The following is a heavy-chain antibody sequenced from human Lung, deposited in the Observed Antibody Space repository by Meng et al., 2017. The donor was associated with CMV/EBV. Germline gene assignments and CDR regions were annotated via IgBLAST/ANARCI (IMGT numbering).Heavy chain of an antibody. CDR2: IYNEGRT. Sequence: GGPXRLXCAVTGLIVSANYISWVRQAPGKGLKCISVIYNEGRTFYVDSVKGRFTLSRDNFKNTVYLQMSSLRADDTAVYFCARLSDAEWLPFAMDVWGQGTTVTVSS. CDR3: ARLSDAEWLPFAMDV. J-gene: IGHJ6*02. D-gene: IGHD3-3*01. V-gene: IGHV3-53*05. CDR1: GLIVSANY.